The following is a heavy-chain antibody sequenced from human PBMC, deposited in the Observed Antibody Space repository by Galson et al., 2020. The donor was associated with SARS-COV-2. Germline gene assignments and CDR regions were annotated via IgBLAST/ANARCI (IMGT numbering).Heavy chain of an antibody. Sequence: GESLKISCKASGYTFTGYYIHWVRQAPGQGLEWMGWINPNSGGTNHAQKFQGRVTMTRGTSISPAYMELNRLRSDDTAVYYCARGWPSGSSMIAMGMGEFDYWGQGTLVAVSS. J-gene: IGHJ4*02. CDR1: GYTFTGYY. CDR2: INPNSGGT. D-gene: IGHD3-22*01. V-gene: IGHV1-2*02. CDR3: ARGWPSGSSMIAMGMGEFDY.